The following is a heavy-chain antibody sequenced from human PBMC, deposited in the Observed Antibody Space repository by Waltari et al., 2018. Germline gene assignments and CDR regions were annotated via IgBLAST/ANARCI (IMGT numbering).Heavy chain of an antibody. D-gene: IGHD2-15*01. V-gene: IGHV3-7*01. Sequence: EVQLEESGGGLVQPGGSLRLSCVGSGLTFSNYWMSLVRQAQGKGVEWVANIKGGGSEKNYMDSVKGRFTISRDNAKNLVYLQMNSLRVEDTALYYCARDLSPPPKGSGTWWYDAFDIWGQGTAVTVSS. CDR3: ARDLSPPPKGSGTWWYDAFDI. CDR1: GLTFSNYW. CDR2: IKGGGSEK. J-gene: IGHJ3*02.